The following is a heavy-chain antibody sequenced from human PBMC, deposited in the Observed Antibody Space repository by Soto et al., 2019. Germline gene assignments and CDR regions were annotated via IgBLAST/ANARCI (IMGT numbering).Heavy chain of an antibody. CDR2: IWYDGSKK. J-gene: IGHJ2*01. CDR1: GFIFRSYG. V-gene: IGHV3-33*01. D-gene: IGHD3-3*01. Sequence: QVQLVESGGGVVQPGRSLRLSCAASGFIFRSYGMHWVRQAPGKGLEWVAMIWYDGSKKYYADSVKGRFTISRDNSKNALFLEVNTLRADDTAVYYCSRDGSGPQVRYFDLWGRGTLVTVSS. CDR3: SRDGSGPQVRYFDL.